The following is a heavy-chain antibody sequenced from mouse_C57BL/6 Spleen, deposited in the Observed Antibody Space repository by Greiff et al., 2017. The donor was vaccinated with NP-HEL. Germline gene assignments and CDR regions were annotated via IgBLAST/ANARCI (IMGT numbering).Heavy chain of an antibody. D-gene: IGHD1-1*01. Sequence: EVQLQESGPGLVKPSQSLSLTCSVTGYSITSGYYWNWIRQFPGNKLEWMGYISYDGSNNYNPSLKNRISITRDTSKNQFFLKLNSVTTEDTATYYCARLTTVVAPYFDYWGQGTTLTVSS. CDR1: GYSITSGYY. CDR2: ISYDGSN. CDR3: ARLTTVVAPYFDY. V-gene: IGHV3-6*01. J-gene: IGHJ2*01.